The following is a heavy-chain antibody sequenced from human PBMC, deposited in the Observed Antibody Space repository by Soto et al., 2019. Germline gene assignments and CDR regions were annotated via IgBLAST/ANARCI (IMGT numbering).Heavy chain of an antibody. CDR3: ARDGCSGSNCLNWFDP. J-gene: IGHJ5*02. V-gene: IGHV3-23*01. CDR1: GFTFSSYA. D-gene: IGHD2-15*01. Sequence: GGSLRLSCAASGFTFSSYAMTWVRQAPGKGLEWVSAIFVGGDTTYYADSVKGRFTISRDNAKNSLYLQMNSLRAEDTAVYYCARDGCSGSNCLNWFDPWGQGTLVTVSS. CDR2: IFVGGDTT.